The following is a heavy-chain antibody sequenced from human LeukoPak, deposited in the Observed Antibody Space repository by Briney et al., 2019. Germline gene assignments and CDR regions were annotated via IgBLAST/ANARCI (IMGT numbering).Heavy chain of an antibody. CDR3: ATTLDYGCFDP. CDR2: FYASGIT. CDR1: GGSISSYS. V-gene: IGHV4-4*07. Sequence: RPSETLSLTCTVSGGSISSYSWSWIRQPAGKGLEWIGLFYASGITNYNPSLKTRVTISVDTSKNQFFLNLRSVTAADTAIYYCATTLDYGCFDPWGQGALVTVSS. J-gene: IGHJ5*02. D-gene: IGHD3-16*01.